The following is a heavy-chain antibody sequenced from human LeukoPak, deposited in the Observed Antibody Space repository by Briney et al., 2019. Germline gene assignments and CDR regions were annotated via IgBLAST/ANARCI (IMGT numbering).Heavy chain of an antibody. V-gene: IGHV5-51*01. CDR3: ARPVSSSLWSGYPYYFDY. J-gene: IGHJ4*02. CDR2: IYPGDSDT. D-gene: IGHD3-3*01. CDR1: GYSFTSYW. Sequence: GESLKISCKGSGYSFTSYWIGWVRQMPGKGLEWMGIIYPGDSDTRYSPSFQGQFTISADKSISTAYLQWSSLKASDTAMYYCARPVSSSLWSGYPYYFDYWGQGTLVTVSS.